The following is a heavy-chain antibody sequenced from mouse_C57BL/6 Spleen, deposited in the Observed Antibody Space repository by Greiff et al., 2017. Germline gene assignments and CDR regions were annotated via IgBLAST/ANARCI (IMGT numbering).Heavy chain of an antibody. CDR3: ARGYYSYYYAMDY. CDR1: GYTFTSYW. Sequence: QVQLQQPGAELVRPGTSVQLSCKASGYTFTSYWMHWVKQRPGQGLEWIGVIDPSARYTNYNQKFKGKATLTVDTSSSTAYMQLSSLTSEDSAVYYCARGYYSYYYAMDYWGQGTSVTVSS. V-gene: IGHV1-59*01. D-gene: IGHD2-3*01. CDR2: IDPSARYT. J-gene: IGHJ4*01.